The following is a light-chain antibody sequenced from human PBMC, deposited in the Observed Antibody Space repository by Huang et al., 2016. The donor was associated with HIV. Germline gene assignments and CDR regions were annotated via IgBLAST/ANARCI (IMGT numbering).Light chain of an antibody. Sequence: EIVMTQSPLFLSVSRGEPASISCRSSQILRCNYGYDCVDWYLQKPGQSPQLLIYLGSNGASGAPDRFSGSGSGTDFTLRISRVEADDAGVYYCMQALQTPYTFGQGTKLDIK. CDR1: QILRCNYGYDC. CDR2: LGS. CDR3: MQALQTPYT. V-gene: IGKV2-28*01. J-gene: IGKJ2*01.